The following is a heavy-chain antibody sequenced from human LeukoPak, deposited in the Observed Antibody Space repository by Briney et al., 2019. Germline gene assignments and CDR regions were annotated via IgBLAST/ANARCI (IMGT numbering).Heavy chain of an antibody. CDR1: GGSISSYY. CDR2: IYYSGST. V-gene: IGHV4-59*08. Sequence: SETLSLTCTVSGGSISSYYWSWLRQPPGKGLEWIGYIYYSGSTYSNPSLKSRVTISVDTSKNQFPLKLSSVTAADTAVYYCARGRDYVAAVYYYGMDVWGQGTTVTVSS. D-gene: IGHD4-17*01. J-gene: IGHJ6*02. CDR3: ARGRDYVAAVYYYGMDV.